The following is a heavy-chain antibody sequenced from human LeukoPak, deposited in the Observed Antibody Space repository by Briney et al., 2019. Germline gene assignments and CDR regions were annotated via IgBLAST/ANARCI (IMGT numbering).Heavy chain of an antibody. D-gene: IGHD5-24*01. CDR3: AKGGRWVMATWDTFDY. V-gene: IGHV3-30*02. J-gene: IGHJ4*02. CDR2: IRYDGSNK. Sequence: GGSLRLSCAASGFTFSSYGMHWVRQAPGKGLEWVAFIRYDGSNKYYADSVKGRFTISRDNSKNTLYLQMNGLRAEDTAVYYCAKGGRWVMATWDTFDYWGQGTLVTVSS. CDR1: GFTFSSYG.